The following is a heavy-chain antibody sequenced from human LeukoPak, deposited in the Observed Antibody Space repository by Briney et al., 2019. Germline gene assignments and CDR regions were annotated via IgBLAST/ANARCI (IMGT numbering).Heavy chain of an antibody. Sequence: PSETLSLTCSVSGGSLRSYYWSWIRQPPGKGLEWIGFVYHSGATSYNPSLKSRVTISLDTSQWQFSLKLSSVTAADTAVYYCARDALRGIDDWGQGTLVTVSS. V-gene: IGHV4-59*01. CDR3: ARDALRGIDD. CDR1: GGSLRSYY. J-gene: IGHJ4*02. CDR2: VYHSGAT.